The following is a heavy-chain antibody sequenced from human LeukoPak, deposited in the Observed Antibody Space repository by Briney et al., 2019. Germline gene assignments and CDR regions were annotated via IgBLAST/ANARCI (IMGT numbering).Heavy chain of an antibody. D-gene: IGHD3-10*01. V-gene: IGHV3-33*01. CDR2: IWYDGSHK. CDR1: GFTFSSYA. CDR3: ARDSSWFAESFFYGMDV. J-gene: IGHJ6*02. Sequence: GGSLRLSCAASGFTFSSYAMHWVRQAPAKGLEREAVIWYDGSHKYYGDSVKGRFTISRDNSKNTLYLQMNSLRAEDTAVYYCARDSSWFAESFFYGMDVWGQGTTVIVSS.